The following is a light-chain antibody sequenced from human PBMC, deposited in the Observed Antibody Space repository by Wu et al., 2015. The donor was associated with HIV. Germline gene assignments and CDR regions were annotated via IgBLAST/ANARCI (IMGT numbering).Light chain of an antibody. Sequence: EILMTQSPATLSVSPGERATLSCRASQSVSSNLAWYQQKPGQAPRLLIYGASTRATGIPARFSGSGSGTEFTLTISSLQSEDFAVYYCQQRSNWPPYTFGQGTKLEIK. CDR1: QSVSSN. CDR2: GAS. CDR3: QQRSNWPPYT. J-gene: IGKJ2*01. V-gene: IGKV3-15*01.